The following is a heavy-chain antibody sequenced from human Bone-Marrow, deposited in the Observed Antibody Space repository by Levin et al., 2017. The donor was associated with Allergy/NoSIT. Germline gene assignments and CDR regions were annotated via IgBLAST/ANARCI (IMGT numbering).Heavy chain of an antibody. V-gene: IGHV3-48*01. Sequence: QSGGSLRLSCEASGFSFGSYSMNWVRQAPGKGLEWLSYISSSSSAIYHADSVKGRFTMSRDNAKNSLYLQMNSLRAEDTAVYYCARDNRPYDSSGYDAFDLWGQGTMVTVSS. CDR3: ARDNRPYDSSGYDAFDL. CDR1: GFSFGSYS. D-gene: IGHD3-22*01. CDR2: ISSSSSAI. J-gene: IGHJ3*01.